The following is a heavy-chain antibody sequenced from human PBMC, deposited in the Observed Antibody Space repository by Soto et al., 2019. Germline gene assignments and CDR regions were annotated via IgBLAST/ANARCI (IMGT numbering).Heavy chain of an antibody. CDR2: IYYSGST. CDR1: GGSISSSTYY. Sequence: QLQLQESGPGLVKPSETLSLTCTVSGGSISSSTYYWGWIRQPPGKGLEWIGSIYYSGIANIYYSGSTYYNPALKSRVTISVDTSKNQVSLKMTSVTAADTAVYYCAIDQWHQRTYAMDVWGQGTTVTVSS. D-gene: IGHD6-19*01. J-gene: IGHJ6*02. CDR3: AIDQWHQRTYAMDV. V-gene: IGHV4-39*01.